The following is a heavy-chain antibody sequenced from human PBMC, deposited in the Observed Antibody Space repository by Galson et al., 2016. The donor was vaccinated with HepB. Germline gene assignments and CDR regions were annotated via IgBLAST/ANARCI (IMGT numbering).Heavy chain of an antibody. V-gene: IGHV3-30*18. J-gene: IGHJ5*02. CDR2: ISDGGTNK. D-gene: IGHD6-13*01. Sequence: SLRLSCAASGFSFRNYGMHWVRQAPGKGLDWVSAISDGGTNKYYADSVKGRFTISRDNSKNTLYLQMNSLRAEDTAVYYCAKDPLGYSSSLGYDPWGQGTLVTVSS. CDR1: GFSFRNYG. CDR3: AKDPLGYSSSLGYDP.